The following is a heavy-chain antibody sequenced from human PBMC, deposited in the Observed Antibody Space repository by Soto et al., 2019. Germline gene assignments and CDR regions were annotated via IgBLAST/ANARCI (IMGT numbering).Heavy chain of an antibody. Sequence: GGSLRLSCAASGFTFSSYAMSWVRQAPGKGLEWVSAISGSGGSTYYADSVKGRFTISRDNSKNTLYLQMNSRRAEDTAVYYCAKSPCSSTSCLPDWYFDLWGRGTLVTVSS. CDR1: GFTFSSYA. J-gene: IGHJ2*01. V-gene: IGHV3-23*01. D-gene: IGHD2-2*01. CDR3: AKSPCSSTSCLPDWYFDL. CDR2: ISGSGGST.